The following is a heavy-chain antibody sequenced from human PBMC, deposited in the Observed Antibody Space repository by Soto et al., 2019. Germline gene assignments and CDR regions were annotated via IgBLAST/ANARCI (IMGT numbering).Heavy chain of an antibody. CDR3: FRGGVTSRTFDY. CDR2: IFPDDSDT. V-gene: IGHV5-51*01. Sequence: GESLKISCKASGYIIKNYWIGWVRQMPGQGLEWMGIIFPDDSDTGYSPSFQGHVTISVDKSISTAYVQWSSLKASDSAIYYCFRGGVTSRTFDYWGQGTLVTVSS. CDR1: GYIIKNYW. J-gene: IGHJ4*02. D-gene: IGHD3-16*01.